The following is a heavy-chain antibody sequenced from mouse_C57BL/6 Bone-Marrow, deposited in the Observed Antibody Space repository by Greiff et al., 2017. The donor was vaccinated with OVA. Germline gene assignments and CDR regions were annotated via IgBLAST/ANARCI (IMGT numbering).Heavy chain of an antibody. J-gene: IGHJ2*01. D-gene: IGHD1-1*01. V-gene: IGHV5-9-1*02. CDR2: ISSGGDYI. CDR1: GFTFSSYA. Sequence: EVKLEESGEGLVKPGGSLKLSCAASGFTFSSYAMSWVRQTPEKRLEWAAYISSGGDYIYYADTVKGRFTISRDNARNTLYLQMSSLKSEDTAMYYCTRGDYGSSLYWGQGTTLTVSS. CDR3: TRGDYGSSLY.